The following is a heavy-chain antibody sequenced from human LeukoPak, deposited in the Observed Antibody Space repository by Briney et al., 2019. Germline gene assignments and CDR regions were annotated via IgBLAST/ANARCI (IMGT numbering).Heavy chain of an antibody. J-gene: IGHJ4*02. D-gene: IGHD3-10*01. CDR3: ARDPLTYYYGSGSSY. Sequence: GGSLRLSCAASGFTFSSYEMNWVRQAPGKGLEWVSYISSSGSTIYYADSVKGRFTISRDNAKNSLYLQMNSLRAEDTAVYYCARDPLTYYYGSGSSYWGQGTLVTVSS. V-gene: IGHV3-48*03. CDR2: ISSSGSTI. CDR1: GFTFSSYE.